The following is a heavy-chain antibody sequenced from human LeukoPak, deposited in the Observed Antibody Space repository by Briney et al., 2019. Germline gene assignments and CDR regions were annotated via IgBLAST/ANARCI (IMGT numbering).Heavy chain of an antibody. D-gene: IGHD6-13*01. V-gene: IGHV3-21*01. Sequence: GGSLRLSCAASGFTFSSYSMNWDRQAPGKGEWVSSISSSSSYIYYADSVKGRFTISRDNAKNSLYLQMNSLRAEDTAVYYCARDAYSSSWYPMDVWGKGTTVTVSS. CDR3: ARDAYSSSWYPMDV. CDR1: GFTFSSYS. CDR2: ISSSSSYI. J-gene: IGHJ6*04.